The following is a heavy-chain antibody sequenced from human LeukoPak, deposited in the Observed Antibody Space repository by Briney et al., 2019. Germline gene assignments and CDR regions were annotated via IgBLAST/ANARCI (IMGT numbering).Heavy chain of an antibody. CDR3: ARGRYCSSTSCYIDY. Sequence: PRGSLRLSCAASGFTFSSHAMSWVRQAPGKGLEWVSGISSSGDSTYYADSVKGRFTISRDNSKKTLYLQTNSLRAEDTAVYYCARGRYCSSTSCYIDYWGQGTLVTVSS. CDR2: ISSSGDST. J-gene: IGHJ4*02. V-gene: IGHV3-23*01. CDR1: GFTFSSHA. D-gene: IGHD2-2*01.